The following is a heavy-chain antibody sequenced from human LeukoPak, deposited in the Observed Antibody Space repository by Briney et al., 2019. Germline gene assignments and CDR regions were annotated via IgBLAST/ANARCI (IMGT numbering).Heavy chain of an antibody. J-gene: IGHJ6*03. V-gene: IGHV4-34*01. CDR1: GGSFSGYY. CDR3: ARVRPGYYYYMDV. CDR2: INHSGST. Sequence: SETLSLTCAVYGGSFSGYYWSWIRQPPGKGLEWIGEINHSGSTNYNPSLKSRVTISVDTSKNQFSLKLSSVTAADTAVYYCARVRPGYYYYMDVWGKGTTVTVSS. D-gene: IGHD1-1*01.